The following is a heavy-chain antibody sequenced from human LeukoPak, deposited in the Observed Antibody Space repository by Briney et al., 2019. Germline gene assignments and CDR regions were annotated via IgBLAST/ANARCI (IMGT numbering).Heavy chain of an antibody. Sequence: PGGSLRLSCAASGFTFSSYDMHWVRQATGKGLEWVSAIGTAGDTYYPGSVKGRFTISRENAKNSLYLQMNSLRAGDTAVYYCARKGSRYYYDSSGERYYHGMDVWGQGTTVTVSS. CDR1: GFTFSSYD. V-gene: IGHV3-13*01. D-gene: IGHD3-22*01. CDR2: IGTAGDT. CDR3: ARKGSRYYYDSSGERYYHGMDV. J-gene: IGHJ6*02.